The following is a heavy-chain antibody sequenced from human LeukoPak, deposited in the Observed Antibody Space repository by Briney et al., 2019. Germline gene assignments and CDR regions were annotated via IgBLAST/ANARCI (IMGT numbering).Heavy chain of an antibody. CDR1: GFTFSSYS. CDR3: ARFFPAAAGNLDDY. V-gene: IGHV3-21*01. CDR2: ISSSSSYI. J-gene: IGHJ4*02. Sequence: GGSLRLSCAASGFTFSSYSMNWVRQAPGKGLEWVSSISSSSSYIYYADSVKGRFTISRDNAKNSLYLQMNSLRAEDTAVYYCARFFPAAAGNLDDYWGQGTLVTVSS. D-gene: IGHD6-13*01.